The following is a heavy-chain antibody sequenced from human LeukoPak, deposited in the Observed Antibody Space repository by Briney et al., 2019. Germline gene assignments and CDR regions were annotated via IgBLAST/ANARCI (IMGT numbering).Heavy chain of an antibody. V-gene: IGHV1-3*01. CDR2: INAGNGNT. CDR3: ARFSTKRITIFGVVRSLDAFDI. J-gene: IGHJ3*02. Sequence: AASVKVSCKAYGYTFTSYAMHWVRQAPGQRLEWMGWINAGNGNTKYSQKLQGRVTITRDTSASTAYMELSSLRSEDTAVYYCARFSTKRITIFGVVRSLDAFDIWGQGTIVTVPS. CDR1: GYTFTSYA. D-gene: IGHD3-3*01.